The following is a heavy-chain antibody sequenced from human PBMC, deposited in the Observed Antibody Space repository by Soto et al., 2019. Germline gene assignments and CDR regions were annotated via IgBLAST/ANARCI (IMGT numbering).Heavy chain of an antibody. V-gene: IGHV3-48*03. CDR2: ISSSGSTI. J-gene: IGHJ4*02. CDR1: GFTFSSYE. D-gene: IGHD3-3*01. CDR3: ARDWYYDFWRYFDY. Sequence: GGSLRLSCAASGFTFSSYELNWVRQAPGKGLEWVSYISSSGSTIYYADSVKGRFTISRDNAKNSLYLQMNSLRSEDTAVYYCARDWYYDFWRYFDYWGQGTLVTVSS.